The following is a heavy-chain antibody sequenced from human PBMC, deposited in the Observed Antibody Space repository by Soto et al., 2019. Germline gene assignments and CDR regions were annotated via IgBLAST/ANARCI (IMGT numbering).Heavy chain of an antibody. D-gene: IGHD1-26*01. CDR3: ARSSGGNFGIIIEGTNWFAP. V-gene: IGHV1-46*01. J-gene: IGHJ5*02. CDR2: INPHGGST. CDR1: RDTFTSYY. Sequence: ASVKVSCKAPRDTFTSYYINWVRPAPGQGLEWMGAINPHGGSTAYAQKFKGRVTLTRDTSASTVYMEVSSLTSEDTAMYYCARSSGGNFGIIIEGTNWFAPWGQGTLVTVSS.